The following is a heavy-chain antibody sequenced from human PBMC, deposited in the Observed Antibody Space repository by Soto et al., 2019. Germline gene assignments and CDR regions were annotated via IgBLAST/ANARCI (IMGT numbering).Heavy chain of an antibody. CDR2: IYYSGST. CDR1: GGSISSGGYY. CDR3: ARLGYCTNGVCYSLIDY. Sequence: QVQLQESGPGLVKPSQTLSLTCTVSGGSISSGGYYWSWIRQHPGKGLEWIGYIYYSGSTYYNPSLKSRVTISVDTSKNQFSLKLSSETAADTAVYYCARLGYCTNGVCYSLIDYWGQGTLVTVSS. V-gene: IGHV4-31*03. J-gene: IGHJ4*02. D-gene: IGHD2-8*01.